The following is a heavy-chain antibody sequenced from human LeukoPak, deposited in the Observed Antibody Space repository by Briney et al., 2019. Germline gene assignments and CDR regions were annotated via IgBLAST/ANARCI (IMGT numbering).Heavy chain of an antibody. D-gene: IGHD3-10*01. J-gene: IGHJ4*02. Sequence: GGSLRLSCAASGFTFRRLAMTWVRQAPGKGLEWVSTISASGTYYADPVKGRFTISRDNSKNTLYLQMNSLRAEDTAVYYCAKDPYQTYREYGSARPDYWGQGTLVTVSS. V-gene: IGHV3-23*01. CDR1: GFTFRRLA. CDR2: ISASGT. CDR3: AKDPYQTYREYGSARPDY.